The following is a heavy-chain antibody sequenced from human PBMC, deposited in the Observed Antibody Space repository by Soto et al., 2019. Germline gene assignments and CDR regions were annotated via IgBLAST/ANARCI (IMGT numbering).Heavy chain of an antibody. CDR1: GGTFSTYV. Sequence: QVQLVQSGAEVKKPGSSVKVSCKASGGTFSTYVISWVRQAPGQGLEWMGGIIPVFATTNYAQKFQGRVTITADESTRTGYMQLNSLRSEDTAVYYCARGRIAGAATDVYYYGMDVWGQGTSVTVSS. V-gene: IGHV1-69*12. CDR2: IIPVFATT. J-gene: IGHJ6*02. D-gene: IGHD2-15*01. CDR3: ARGRIAGAATDVYYYGMDV.